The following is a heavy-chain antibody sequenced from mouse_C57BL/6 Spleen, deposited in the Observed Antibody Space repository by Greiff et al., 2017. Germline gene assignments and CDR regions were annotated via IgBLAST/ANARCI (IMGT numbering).Heavy chain of an antibody. D-gene: IGHD2-1*01. CDR2: IYPGGGYT. Sequence: VQLQQSGAELVRPGTSVKMSCKASGYTFTNYWIGWAKQRPGHGLEWIGDIYPGGGYTNYNEKFKGKATLTADKSSSTAYMQFSSLTSEDSANYYCGRKGNYGEVRCWYFDVWGTGTTVTVSS. V-gene: IGHV1-63*01. CDR3: GRKGNYGEVRCWYFDV. CDR1: GYTFTNYW. J-gene: IGHJ1*03.